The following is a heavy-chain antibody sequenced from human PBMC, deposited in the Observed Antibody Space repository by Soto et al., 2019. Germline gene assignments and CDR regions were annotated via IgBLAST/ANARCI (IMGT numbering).Heavy chain of an antibody. CDR1: GYTFTGYY. CDR2: INPNSGGT. J-gene: IGHJ6*02. V-gene: IGHV1-2*04. D-gene: IGHD4-17*01. Sequence: ASVKVSCKASGYTFTGYYMHWVRQAPGQGLEWMGWINPNSGGTNYAQKFQGWVTMTRDTSISTAYMELSRLRSDDTAVYYCARERRSSTSDYSSGYYYYGMDVWGQGTTVTVSS. CDR3: ARERRSSTSDYSSGYYYYGMDV.